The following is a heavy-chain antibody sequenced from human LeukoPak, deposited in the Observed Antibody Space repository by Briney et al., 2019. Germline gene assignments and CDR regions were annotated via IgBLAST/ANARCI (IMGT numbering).Heavy chain of an antibody. Sequence: SVKVSCKASGGTFSSYAISWVRQAPGQGLEWMGGIIPIFGTANYAQKFQGRVTITTDESTSTAYMELRSLRSDDTAVYYCARDGYGDYRGYFGYWGQGTLVTVSS. CDR3: ARDGYGDYRGYFGY. J-gene: IGHJ4*02. V-gene: IGHV1-69*05. D-gene: IGHD4-17*01. CDR1: GGTFSSYA. CDR2: IIPIFGTA.